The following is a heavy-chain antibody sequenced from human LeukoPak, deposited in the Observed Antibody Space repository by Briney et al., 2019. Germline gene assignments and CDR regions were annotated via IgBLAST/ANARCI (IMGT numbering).Heavy chain of an antibody. V-gene: IGHV4-61*01. CDR3: ASFRFFDSSGYRN. Sequence: SETLSLTCTVSGGSVSSCSYYWSWIRQPPGKGLEWIGYIYYSGTTNYNPSLNSRVTISVDTSKNQFSLKLSSVTAADTAVYYCASFRFFDSSGYRNWGQGILVTVSS. CDR1: GGSVSSCSYY. CDR2: IYYSGTT. D-gene: IGHD3-22*01. J-gene: IGHJ4*02.